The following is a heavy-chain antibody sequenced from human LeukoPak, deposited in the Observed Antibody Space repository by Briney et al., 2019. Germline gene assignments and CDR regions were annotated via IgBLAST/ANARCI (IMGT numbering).Heavy chain of an antibody. D-gene: IGHD5-12*01. V-gene: IGHV3-30*18. J-gene: IGHJ6*03. CDR3: AKDTTGGYDEYYYYYLDV. Sequence: GGSLRLSCAASGFIFSSYGMHWVRQAPGKGLEWVAVISYDGGNISYTDSVKGRFTISRDNSKNTLYLQMNSLRAEDTAVYYCAKDTTGGYDEYYYYYLDVWGKGTTVTVSS. CDR2: ISYDGGNI. CDR1: GFIFSSYG.